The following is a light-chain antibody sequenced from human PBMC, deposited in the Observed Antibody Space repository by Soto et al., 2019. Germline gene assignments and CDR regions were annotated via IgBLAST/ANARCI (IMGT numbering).Light chain of an antibody. J-gene: IGLJ2*01. Sequence: QSVLTQPASVSGSPGQSITISCTGTSSDVGGYDSVSWYQQHPGKVPKLMLYEVSNRPSGVSNRFSGSKFGNTASLTISGLHIEDEADYYCSSYTSTSTLVFGGGTKLTVL. CDR3: SSYTSTSTLV. CDR1: SSDVGGYDS. V-gene: IGLV2-14*01. CDR2: EVS.